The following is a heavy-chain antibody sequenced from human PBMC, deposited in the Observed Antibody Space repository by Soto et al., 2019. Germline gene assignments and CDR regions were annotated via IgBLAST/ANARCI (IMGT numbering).Heavy chain of an antibody. D-gene: IGHD6-25*01. J-gene: IGHJ4*02. CDR3: VXDGGGGYNQIDH. V-gene: IGHV3-30-3*01. Sequence: QVQLVESGGGVVQPGRSLRLSCEASGFSFSSYAMHWVRQTPGKGLECVSVIAFDGSSEHYPESVKGRFTISRDNSKXXXXXXXXXXXXXXXAVYYCVXDGGGGYNQIDHWGQGTLVTVSS. CDR2: IAFDGSSE. CDR1: GFSFSSYA.